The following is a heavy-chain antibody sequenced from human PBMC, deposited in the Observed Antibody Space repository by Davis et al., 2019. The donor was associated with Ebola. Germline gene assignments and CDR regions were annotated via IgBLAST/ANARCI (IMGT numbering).Heavy chain of an antibody. CDR3: ASTSIVVVPVNNWFDP. D-gene: IGHD2-2*01. CDR1: GFTFSSYS. CDR2: ISSSSSYI. V-gene: IGHV3-21*01. Sequence: GESLTISCAASGFTFSSYSMNWVRQAPGTVLEWVSSISSSSSYIYYADSVKGRFTISRDNAKNSLYLQMNSLRAEDTAVYYCASTSIVVVPVNNWFDPWGQGTLVTVSS. J-gene: IGHJ5*02.